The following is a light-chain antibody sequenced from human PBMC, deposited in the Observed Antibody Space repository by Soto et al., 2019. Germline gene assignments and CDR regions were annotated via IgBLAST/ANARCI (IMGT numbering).Light chain of an antibody. CDR2: GAS. CDR3: QQDYNLPPCT. CDR1: QSVSSSY. Sequence: EIVMTQSPPTLSLSPGERVTLSCRASQSVSSSYLTWYQQKPGQAPRLLISGASTRATSNPARFSGSGSGTDFTLTISSLQPEDFAVYYCQQDYNLPPCTFGGGTKVDIK. J-gene: IGKJ4*01. V-gene: IGKV3D-7*01.